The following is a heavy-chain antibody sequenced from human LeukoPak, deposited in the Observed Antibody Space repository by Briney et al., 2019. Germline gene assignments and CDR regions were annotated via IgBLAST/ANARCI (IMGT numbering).Heavy chain of an antibody. J-gene: IGHJ5*02. V-gene: IGHV4-59*01. CDR1: GGSISSYY. CDR3: ARSSSGYSNWFDP. Sequence: PSETLSLTCTVSGGSISSYYWSWIRQPPGKGLEWIGYIYYSGSTNYNPSLKSRVTISVDTSKNQFSLKLSFVTAADTAVYYCARSSSGYSNWFDPWGQGTLVTVSS. CDR2: IYYSGST. D-gene: IGHD3-22*01.